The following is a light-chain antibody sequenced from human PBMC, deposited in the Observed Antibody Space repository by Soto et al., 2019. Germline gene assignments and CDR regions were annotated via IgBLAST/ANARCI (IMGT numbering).Light chain of an antibody. J-gene: IGLJ1*01. V-gene: IGLV7-46*01. CDR1: TGAVTSGHY. CDR3: LLSYSGATV. Sequence: QAVVTQEPSLTVSPGGTVTLTCGSSTGAVTSGHYPYWFQQKPGQTPTTLIYETSNKHSWTPARFSGSLLGGKAALTLSGAQPEDEAEYYCLLSYSGATVFGTGTKVTVL. CDR2: ETS.